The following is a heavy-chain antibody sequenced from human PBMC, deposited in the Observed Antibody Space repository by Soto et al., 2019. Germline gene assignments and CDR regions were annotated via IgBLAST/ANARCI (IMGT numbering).Heavy chain of an antibody. J-gene: IGHJ4*02. D-gene: IGHD2-2*01. V-gene: IGHV4-39*07. CDR2: IYFSGRA. Sequence: SETLSLTCTVSGDSISSSSNYYWGWIRQPPGKGLEWIGSIYFSGRAYYSTSLKSRVTISVDTSKNQFSLKMSSVTAADTAVYYCARACSSNSCYDVFDYWGQGTLGT. CDR3: ARACSSNSCYDVFDY. CDR1: GDSISSSSNYY.